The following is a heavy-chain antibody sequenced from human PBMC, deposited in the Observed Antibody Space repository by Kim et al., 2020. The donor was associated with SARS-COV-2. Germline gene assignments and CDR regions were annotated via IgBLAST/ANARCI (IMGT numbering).Heavy chain of an antibody. CDR3: ARDRGMRYCSSTSCYPTYYYYGMDI. CDR2: LYTSGST. Sequence: SETLSLTCTVSGGSISNYYWSWIRQPAGKGLEWIGRLYTSGSTNYNPSLKSRVTMSVDTPKNQFSLKLSSVTAADTAVYYCARDRGMRYCSSTSCYPTYYYYGMDIWGQGTTVTVTS. D-gene: IGHD2-2*01. CDR1: GGSISNYY. J-gene: IGHJ6*02. V-gene: IGHV4-4*07.